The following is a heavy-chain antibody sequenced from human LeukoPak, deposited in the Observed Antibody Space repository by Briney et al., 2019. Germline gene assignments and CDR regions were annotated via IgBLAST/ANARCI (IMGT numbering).Heavy chain of an antibody. CDR2: IKQDGSEK. D-gene: IGHD6-13*01. CDR1: GFTFSSYW. CDR3: ASGRGYSGRYYFNY. V-gene: IGHV3-7*05. Sequence: GGSLRLSCEVYGFTFSSYWMSSVRQAPGKGLEWVANIKQDGSEKYYVDSVRGGFTISRDNAKNSLYLQMNSLGAEDTAVFYCASGRGYSGRYYFNYWGQGTLVTVSS. J-gene: IGHJ4*02.